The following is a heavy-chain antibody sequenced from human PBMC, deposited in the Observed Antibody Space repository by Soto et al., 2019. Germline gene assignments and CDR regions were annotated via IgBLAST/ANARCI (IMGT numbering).Heavy chain of an antibody. J-gene: IGHJ6*02. V-gene: IGHV3-30-3*01. CDR2: ISYDGSNK. D-gene: IGHD3-3*01. Sequence: QVQLVESGGGVVQPGRSLRLSCAASGFTFSSYAMHWVRQAPGKGLEWVAVISYDGSNKYYADSVKGRFTISRDNSKNTLYLKMNSLRAEYTAVYYCARETYYDFWSGPYYGMDVWGQGTTVTVSS. CDR1: GFTFSSYA. CDR3: ARETYYDFWSGPYYGMDV.